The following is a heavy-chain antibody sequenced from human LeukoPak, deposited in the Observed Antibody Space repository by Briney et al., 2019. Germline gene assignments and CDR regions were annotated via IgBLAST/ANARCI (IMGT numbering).Heavy chain of an antibody. D-gene: IGHD1-26*01. V-gene: IGHV4-61*02. J-gene: IGHJ4*02. CDR2: LYSSGTT. CDR1: GDSISSGSYY. Sequence: TLSLTCTVSGDSISSGSYYCSWIRQLAGKGLEWIGRLYSSGTTNYNPSLKSRVFMSVDTSKNQFSLMLSSVTAADTAVYYCARVKWELLAGPFEYWGQGTLVTVSS. CDR3: ARVKWELLAGPFEY.